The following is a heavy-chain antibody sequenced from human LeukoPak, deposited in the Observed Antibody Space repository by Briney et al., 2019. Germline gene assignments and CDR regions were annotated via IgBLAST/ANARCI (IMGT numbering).Heavy chain of an antibody. D-gene: IGHD4-23*01. J-gene: IGHJ4*02. CDR2: ISYHGSNK. Sequence: GGSLRLSCAASGFTFNNHAMHWVRQAPGKGLEWVAVISYHGSNKYYADSVKGRFTISRDNSKNTLYLQMNSLRAEDTAVYYCARGVYGGNPLPFDYWGQGTLVTVSS. CDR3: ARGVYGGNPLPFDY. V-gene: IGHV3-30*04. CDR1: GFTFNNHA.